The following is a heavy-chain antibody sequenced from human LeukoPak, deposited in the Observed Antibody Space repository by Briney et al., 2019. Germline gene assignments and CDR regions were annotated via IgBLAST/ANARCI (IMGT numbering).Heavy chain of an antibody. V-gene: IGHV4-39*01. CDR2: IYYSGST. CDR1: GGSISSSSYY. D-gene: IGHD3-3*01. Sequence: PSETLSLTCTVSGGSISSSSYYWGWIRQPPGKGLEWIGSIYYSGSTYYNPSLKSRVTISVDTSKNQFSLKLSSVTAADTAVYYCARHYAFTIFGVITPYYFDYWGQGTLVTVSS. CDR3: ARHYAFTIFGVITPYYFDY. J-gene: IGHJ4*02.